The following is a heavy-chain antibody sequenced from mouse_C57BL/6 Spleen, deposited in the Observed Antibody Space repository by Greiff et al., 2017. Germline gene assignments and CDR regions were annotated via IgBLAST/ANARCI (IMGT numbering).Heavy chain of an antibody. D-gene: IGHD2-3*01. CDR3: ARWGDDGYFYAMDY. Sequence: VHVKQSGPELVKPGASVKISCKASGYSFTGYYMNWVKQSPEKSLEWIGEINPSTGGTTYNQKFKAKATLTVDKSSSTAYMQLKSLTSEDSAVYYCARWGDDGYFYAMDYWGQGTSVTVSS. CDR1: GYSFTGYY. V-gene: IGHV1-42*01. CDR2: INPSTGGT. J-gene: IGHJ4*01.